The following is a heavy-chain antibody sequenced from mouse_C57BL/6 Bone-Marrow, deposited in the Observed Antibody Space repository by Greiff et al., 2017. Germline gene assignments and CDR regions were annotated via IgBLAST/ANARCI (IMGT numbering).Heavy chain of an antibody. CDR2: IDPSDSET. CDR3: ARGDYDYDGPRAWFAY. J-gene: IGHJ3*01. D-gene: IGHD2-4*01. Sequence: QVQLQQPGAELVRPGSSVKLSCKASGYTFTSYWMHWVKQRPIQGLEWIGNIDPSDSETHYNQKFKDKATLTVDKSSSTAYMQLSSLTSEDSAVYYCARGDYDYDGPRAWFAYWGQGTLVTVSA. V-gene: IGHV1-52*01. CDR1: GYTFTSYW.